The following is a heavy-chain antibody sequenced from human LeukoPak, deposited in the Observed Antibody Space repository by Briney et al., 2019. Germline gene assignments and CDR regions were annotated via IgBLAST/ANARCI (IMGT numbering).Heavy chain of an antibody. V-gene: IGHV3-21*01. CDR2: ISSSSSYI. J-gene: IGHJ4*02. CDR3: ARGSSWTTPDY. D-gene: IGHD6-13*01. Sequence: GGSLRLSCAASGFTFSSYSMNWVRQAPGKGLEWVSSISSSSSYIYYADSVKGRSTISRDNAKNSLYLQMNSLRAEDTAVYYCARGSSWTTPDYWGQGTLVTVSS. CDR1: GFTFSSYS.